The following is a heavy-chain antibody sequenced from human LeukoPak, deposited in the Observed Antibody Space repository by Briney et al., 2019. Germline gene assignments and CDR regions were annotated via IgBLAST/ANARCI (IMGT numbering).Heavy chain of an antibody. V-gene: IGHV3-21*01. D-gene: IGHD3-10*02. CDR2: ISSSGSYI. J-gene: IGHJ6*04. Sequence: GGSLRLSCAASGFTFSSYAMTWVRQAPGKGLEWVSSISSSGSYIYYADSVKGRFTISRDNAKNSLYLQMNSLRAEDTAVYYCAELGITMIGGVWGKGTTVTISS. CDR3: AELGITMIGGV. CDR1: GFTFSSYA.